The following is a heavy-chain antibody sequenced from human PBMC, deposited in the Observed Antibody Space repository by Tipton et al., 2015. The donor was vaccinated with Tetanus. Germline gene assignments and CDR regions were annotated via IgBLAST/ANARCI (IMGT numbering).Heavy chain of an antibody. CDR1: GFISSSYG. Sequence: SLRLSCAASGFISSSYGIHWVRQAPGKGLEWLAVSWYDGTDKYYADSVKGRFTISRDNSKNTLYLQMNSLRAEDTALYYCAREADCSGGSCFSGDFDTWGQGTQVTVSS. CDR2: SWYDGTDK. D-gene: IGHD2-15*01. CDR3: AREADCSGGSCFSGDFDT. V-gene: IGHV3-33*01. J-gene: IGHJ4*02.